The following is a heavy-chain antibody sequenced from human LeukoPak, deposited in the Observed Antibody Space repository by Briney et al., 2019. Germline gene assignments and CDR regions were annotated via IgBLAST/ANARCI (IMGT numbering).Heavy chain of an antibody. CDR3: ARVVGEGLVYFDY. J-gene: IGHJ4*02. CDR1: GGTFSSYA. Sequence: VASVKVSCKASGGTFSSYAISWVRQAPGQGLEWMGGIIPIFGTANYAQKFQGRVTVTADESTGTAYMELSSLRSEDTAVYYCARVVGEGLVYFDYWGQGTLVTVSS. V-gene: IGHV1-69*01. D-gene: IGHD3-10*01. CDR2: IIPIFGTA.